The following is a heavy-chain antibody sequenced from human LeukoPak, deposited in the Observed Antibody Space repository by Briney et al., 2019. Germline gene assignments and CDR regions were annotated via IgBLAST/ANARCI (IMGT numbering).Heavy chain of an antibody. CDR3: ARGGRRFLEWLPDY. CDR2: MYTTGST. J-gene: IGHJ4*02. D-gene: IGHD3-3*01. V-gene: IGHV4-4*07. CDR1: GASISSYY. Sequence: SETLSLTCTVSGASISSYYWTWIRQPAGKGLEWIGRMYTTGSTNYNPSLKSRVTMSVDTSKNQFSLKLSSLTAADTAVYYCARGGRRFLEWLPDYWGQGTLVTVSS.